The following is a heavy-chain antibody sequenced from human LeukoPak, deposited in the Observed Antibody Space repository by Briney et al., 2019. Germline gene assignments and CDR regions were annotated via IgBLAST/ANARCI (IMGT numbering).Heavy chain of an antibody. CDR1: GGSFSGYY. CDR3: ARTGSAMVWYYYYGMDV. D-gene: IGHD5-18*01. V-gene: IGHV4-34*01. Sequence: SETLSLTCAVYGGSFSGYYWSWIRQPPGKGLEWIGEINHSGSTNYNPSLKSRVTISVDTSKNQFSLKLSSVTAADTAVYYCARTGSAMVWYYYYGMDVWGQGTTVTVSS. CDR2: INHSGST. J-gene: IGHJ6*02.